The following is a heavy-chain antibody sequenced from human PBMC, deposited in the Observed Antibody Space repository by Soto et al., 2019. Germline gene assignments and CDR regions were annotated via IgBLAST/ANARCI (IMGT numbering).Heavy chain of an antibody. CDR2: ISFSKGKT. CDR1: GYTFTNYD. D-gene: IGHD1-26*01. CDR3: AGKGYIGSFCLDV. V-gene: IGHV1-18*01. J-gene: IGHJ6*02. Sequence: ASVKVSCKASGYTFTNYDVAWLRRAPGQGLEWMGWISFSKGKTYYEQDFQGRVTMTTDTVTTTGYMEVRSLRSDDTALYYCAGKGYIGSFCLDVWGQGTTVTVSS.